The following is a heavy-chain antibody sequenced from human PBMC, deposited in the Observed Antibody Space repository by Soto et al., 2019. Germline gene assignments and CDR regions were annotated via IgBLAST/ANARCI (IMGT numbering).Heavy chain of an antibody. D-gene: IGHD3-10*01. CDR2: IDWDDDK. Sequence: GSGPTLVNPTQTLTLTCTFSGFSLSTSGMCVSWIRQPPGKALEWLALIDWDDDKYYSTSLKTRLTISKDTSKNQVVLTMTNMDPVDTATYYCARIYYGSGSPYGMDVWGQGTTVTVSS. CDR3: ARIYYGSGSPYGMDV. V-gene: IGHV2-70*01. CDR1: GFSLSTSGMC. J-gene: IGHJ6*02.